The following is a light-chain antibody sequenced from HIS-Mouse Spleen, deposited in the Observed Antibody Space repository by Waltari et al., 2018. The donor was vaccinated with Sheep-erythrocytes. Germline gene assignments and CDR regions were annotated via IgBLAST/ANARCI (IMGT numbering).Light chain of an antibody. CDR1: QSISSY. CDR2: AAS. J-gene: IGKJ1*01. CDR3: QQSYSTPRT. Sequence: DIQMTQSPSSLSASVGDRVTITCRASQSISSYLNWYQLKPGKAPKHLIYAASSLQSGVPSRFSGSGSGTDFTLTISSLQPEDFATYYCQQSYSTPRTFGQGTKVEIK. V-gene: IGKV1-39*01.